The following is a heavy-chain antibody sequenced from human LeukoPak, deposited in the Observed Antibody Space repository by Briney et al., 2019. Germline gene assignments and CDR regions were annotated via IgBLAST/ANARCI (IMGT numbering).Heavy chain of an antibody. CDR3: AKDGDDP. V-gene: IGHV3-9*01. Sequence: GRSLRLSCAASGFTFDDYAMHWVRQAPGKGLEWVSGISWNSGSIGYADSVKGRFTISRDNAKDSLYLQMNSLRAEDTALYYCAKDGDDPWGQGTLVTVSS. CDR2: ISWNSGSI. D-gene: IGHD3-10*01. J-gene: IGHJ5*02. CDR1: GFTFDDYA.